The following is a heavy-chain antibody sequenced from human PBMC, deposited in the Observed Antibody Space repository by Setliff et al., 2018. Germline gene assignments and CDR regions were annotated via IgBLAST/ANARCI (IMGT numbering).Heavy chain of an antibody. Sequence: SETLSLTCKVSDGSLSTYYWSWIRQPPGKGLEFIGYVYYSGTANYSPSLRSRLTISVDTSKNQFSLKLRSVTAADTAVYYCARGGTFRYFDFWGQGAPVTVSS. CDR2: VYYSGTA. V-gene: IGHV4-59*01. CDR1: DGSLSTYY. D-gene: IGHD5-12*01. J-gene: IGHJ4*02. CDR3: ARGGTFRYFDF.